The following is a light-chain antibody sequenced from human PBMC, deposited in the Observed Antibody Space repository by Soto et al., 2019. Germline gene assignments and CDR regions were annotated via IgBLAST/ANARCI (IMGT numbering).Light chain of an antibody. Sequence: QSVLTQPPSASGTPGQRVTISCSGSSSNIGSNTVNWYQQLPGTAPKLLIYTNNQRPSGVPDRFSGSKSGTSASLAISGLQSEDEADYYCAAWDDSFNGNVFGTGTK. CDR3: AAWDDSFNGNV. J-gene: IGLJ1*01. CDR1: SSNIGSNT. V-gene: IGLV1-44*01. CDR2: TNN.